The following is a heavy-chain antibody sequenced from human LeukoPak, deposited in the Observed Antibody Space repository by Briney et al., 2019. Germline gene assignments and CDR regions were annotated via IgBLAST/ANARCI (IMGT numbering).Heavy chain of an antibody. CDR2: IIPIFGTA. V-gene: IGHV1-69*05. CDR1: GGTFSSYA. CDR3: ARGLGSSVDYYYYMDV. Sequence: SVKVSCKASGGTFSSYAISWVRQAPGQGLEWMGGIIPIFGTANYAQKFQGRVTITTDESTSTAYMELSSLRSEDTAVYYCARGLGSSVDYYYYMDVWGKGTTVTVSS. D-gene: IGHD6-6*01. J-gene: IGHJ6*03.